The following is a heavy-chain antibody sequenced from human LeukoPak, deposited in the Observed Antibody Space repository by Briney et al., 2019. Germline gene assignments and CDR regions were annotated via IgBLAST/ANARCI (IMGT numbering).Heavy chain of an antibody. CDR3: ARAIESGSSFFDY. J-gene: IGHJ4*02. CDR1: GGSISSGGYS. V-gene: IGHV4-30-2*01. D-gene: IGHD1-26*01. Sequence: PSQTLSLTCAVSGGSISSGGYSWCWIRQPPGKGLEWIGYIYHSGSTYYNPSLKSRVTISVDRSKNQFSLKLSSVTAADTAVYYCARAIESGSSFFDYWGQGTLVTVSS. CDR2: IYHSGST.